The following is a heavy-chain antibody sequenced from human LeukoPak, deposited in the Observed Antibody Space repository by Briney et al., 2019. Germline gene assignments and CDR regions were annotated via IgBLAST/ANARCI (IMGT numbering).Heavy chain of an antibody. V-gene: IGHV1-2*02. CDR2: INPNSGGT. Sequence: GASVKVSCKASGYTFTGYYMHWVRQAPGQGLEWMGWINPNSGGTNYAQKFQGRVTMTRDTSISTAYMELSRLRSDDTAVYYCARAYYYGSGSYYNVGPYYYYYMDVWGKGTTVTVSS. D-gene: IGHD3-10*01. CDR1: GYTFTGYY. J-gene: IGHJ6*03. CDR3: ARAYYYGSGSYYNVGPYYYYYMDV.